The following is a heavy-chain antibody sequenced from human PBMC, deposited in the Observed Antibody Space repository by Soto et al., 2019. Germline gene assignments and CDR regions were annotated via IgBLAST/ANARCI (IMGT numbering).Heavy chain of an antibody. J-gene: IGHJ4*02. CDR2: ISYDGSNK. CDR3: AKDGHHSGEVSGYFDY. V-gene: IGHV3-30*18. CDR1: GFTFSSYG. Sequence: GGSLRLSCAASGFTFSSYGMHWVRQAPGKGLEWVAVISYDGSNKYYADSVKGRFTISRDNSKNTLYLQMNSLRAEDTAVYYCAKDGHHSGEVSGYFDYWGQGTLVTVSS. D-gene: IGHD6-25*01.